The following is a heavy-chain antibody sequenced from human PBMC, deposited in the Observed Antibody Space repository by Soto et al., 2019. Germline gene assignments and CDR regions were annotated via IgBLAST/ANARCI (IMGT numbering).Heavy chain of an antibody. CDR3: AREGQPAAGTTPHN. V-gene: IGHV3-30*04. D-gene: IGHD6-13*01. CDR1: GFNFSSYA. Sequence: QEQLVESGGGVVQPGRSLRLSCAASGFNFSSYAMHWVRQAQGKGLEWVAVISYDGGKKYYEDSVKGRFTISRDNSKNTSYVEMNSLSAEDTAVYYCAREGQPAAGTTPHNWGQGTMVTGSS. CDR2: ISYDGGKK. J-gene: IGHJ4*02.